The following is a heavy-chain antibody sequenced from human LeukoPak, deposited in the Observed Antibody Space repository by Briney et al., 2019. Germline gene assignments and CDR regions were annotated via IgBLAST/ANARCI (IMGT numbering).Heavy chain of an antibody. V-gene: IGHV4-39*01. CDR3: ARVGSCGGGTCAWDY. Sequence: SETLSLTCTVSGXSISSSSYFWGWIRQPPGKGLECIAIIYYSGKTHYNPSLRSRVTISVDTSKNQFSLKLSSMTAADTALYYCARVGSCGGGTCAWDYWGLGTLVTVSS. D-gene: IGHD2-15*01. J-gene: IGHJ4*02. CDR2: IYYSGKT. CDR1: GXSISSSSYF.